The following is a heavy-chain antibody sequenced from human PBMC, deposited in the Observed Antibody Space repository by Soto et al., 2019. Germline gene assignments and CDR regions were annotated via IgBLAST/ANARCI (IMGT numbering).Heavy chain of an antibody. CDR2: ISSHGGNI. CDR3: ARDVGSGNYYKGVYYYYYMDV. V-gene: IGHV3-64*01. CDR1: GFTSGAYG. J-gene: IGHJ6*03. D-gene: IGHD3-10*01. Sequence: EVQLVESGGGLVQPGDSLRLSCAASGFTSGAYGFHWVRQAPGKALEYISAISSHGGNIYYANSVKGRFTISRDNSKNTLYLQMGILRAEDMGVYYCARDVGSGNYYKGVYYYYYMDVGGQGTTVTVSS.